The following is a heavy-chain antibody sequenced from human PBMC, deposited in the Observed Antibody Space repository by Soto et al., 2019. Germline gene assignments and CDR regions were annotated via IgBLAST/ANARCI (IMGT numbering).Heavy chain of an antibody. CDR3: ARGRGWRDY. D-gene: IGHD6-19*01. Sequence: QVQLVQSGAEVKKPGASVKVSCKASGYPFTTYDISWVRQAAGQGLEWMGWINLNSGHTDYAQRFQGRVTMTRNTSLGTAYMELTSLSSEDTAVYYCARGRGWRDYWGQGTLVTVSS. CDR2: INLNSGHT. J-gene: IGHJ4*02. CDR1: GYPFTTYD. V-gene: IGHV1-8*01.